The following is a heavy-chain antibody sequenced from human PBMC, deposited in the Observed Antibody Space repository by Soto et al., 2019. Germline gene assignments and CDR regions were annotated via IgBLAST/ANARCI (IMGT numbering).Heavy chain of an antibody. J-gene: IGHJ5*02. Sequence: GGSLGLSCAASGFTFSSYSMSWVRQAPGKGLEWVSSISSSSSYIYYADSVKGRFTISRDNAKNSLYLQMNSLRAEDTAVYYCARDFIAAPPGWFDPWGQGTLVTVSS. D-gene: IGHD6-6*01. CDR3: ARDFIAAPPGWFDP. CDR1: GFTFSSYS. V-gene: IGHV3-21*01. CDR2: ISSSSSYI.